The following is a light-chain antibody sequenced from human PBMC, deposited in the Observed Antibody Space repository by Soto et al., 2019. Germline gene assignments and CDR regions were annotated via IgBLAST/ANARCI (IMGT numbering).Light chain of an antibody. J-gene: IGLJ1*01. V-gene: IGLV2-8*01. Sequence: QSVLTQPPSASGSPGQSVTISCTGTNSDVGGYNYVSWYQQYPGKAPKLIIYEVNERPSGVPDRFSGSKSGNTASLTVSGLQTADEADYYCRYYAGSNGYVFRTGTKVTGL. CDR3: RYYAGSNGYV. CDR2: EVN. CDR1: NSDVGGYNY.